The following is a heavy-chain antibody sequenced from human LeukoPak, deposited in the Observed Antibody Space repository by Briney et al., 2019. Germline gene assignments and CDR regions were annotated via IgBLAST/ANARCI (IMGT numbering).Heavy chain of an antibody. V-gene: IGHV1-69*06. Sequence: SVKVSCKASGGTFSSYAISWVRQAPGQGLEWMGGIIPIFGTANYAQKFQGRVTITADKSTSTAYMELSSLRSEDTAVYYCARPRGGYSGYDYDYWGQGTLVTVSS. CDR1: GGTFSSYA. CDR2: IIPIFGTA. CDR3: ARPRGGYSGYDYDY. J-gene: IGHJ4*02. D-gene: IGHD5-12*01.